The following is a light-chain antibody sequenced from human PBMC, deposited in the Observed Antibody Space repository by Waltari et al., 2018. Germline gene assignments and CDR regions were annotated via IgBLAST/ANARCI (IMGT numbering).Light chain of an antibody. V-gene: IGLV1-47*01. CDR2: RND. Sequence: QSVLTQPPSASETPGQRVTISCSGSRSNIGTYYLYWYQQLPGTAPKLLIYRNDQRPSGVPYRFPGSKSCTSASLAISGLRSEDEADYYCATWDDTLNMVFGGGTKLTVL. CDR1: RSNIGTYY. CDR3: ATWDDTLNMV. J-gene: IGLJ2*01.